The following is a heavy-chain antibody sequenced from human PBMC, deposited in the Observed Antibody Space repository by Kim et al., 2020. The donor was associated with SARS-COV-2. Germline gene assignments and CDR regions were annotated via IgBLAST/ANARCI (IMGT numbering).Heavy chain of an antibody. J-gene: IGHJ4*02. Sequence: GGSLRLSCAASGFTFSSYAMHWVRQAPGKGLEWVAVIWSDGSNRYYGDSVKGRFTISRDNSKNMLYLQVNSLRAEDTAVYYCVKFDTGSFDHWGQGTLVTVSS. CDR1: GFTFSSYA. CDR3: VKFDTGSFDH. CDR2: IWSDGSNR. D-gene: IGHD2-8*02. V-gene: IGHV3-33*06.